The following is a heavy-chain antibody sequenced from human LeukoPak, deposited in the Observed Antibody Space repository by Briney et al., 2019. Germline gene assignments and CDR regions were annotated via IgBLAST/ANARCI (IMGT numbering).Heavy chain of an antibody. V-gene: IGHV3-30*04. CDR3: ARARSSYGYGDAFDI. CDR2: ISYDGSSK. Sequence: PGGSLRLSCAASGFTFSTYAMHWVRQAPGKGLEWVAVISYDGSSKYYADSVKGRFTISGDNSKNTLYLQMNSLRAEDTAVYYCARARSSYGYGDAFDIWGQGTMVTVSS. CDR1: GFTFSTYA. D-gene: IGHD5-18*01. J-gene: IGHJ3*02.